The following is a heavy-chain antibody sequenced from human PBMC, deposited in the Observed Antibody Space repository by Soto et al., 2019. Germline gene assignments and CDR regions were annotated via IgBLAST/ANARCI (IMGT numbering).Heavy chain of an antibody. Sequence: HPGGSLRLSCAASGFTFSSYAMSWVRQAPGKGLEWVSAISGSGGSTYYADSVKGRFTISRDNSKNTLYLQMNSLRAEDTAVYYCAKPRSTDPAGYSSGWYLDYWCQGTLVTVSS. J-gene: IGHJ4*02. CDR2: ISGSGGST. CDR1: GFTFSSYA. D-gene: IGHD6-19*01. V-gene: IGHV3-23*01. CDR3: AKPRSTDPAGYSSGWYLDY.